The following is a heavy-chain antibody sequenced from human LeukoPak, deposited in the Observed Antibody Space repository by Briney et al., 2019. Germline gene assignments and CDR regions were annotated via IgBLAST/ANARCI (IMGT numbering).Heavy chain of an antibody. J-gene: IGHJ5*02. Sequence: GESLKISFKGSGYRFTSYWLSWVRQMPGTGLEWMGRIDPSDSYTSYSPSFQGHVTISVDKSISTAYLQWSSLKASDTALYYCARHGTSEEFDRWGEGTLVTVSS. CDR3: ARHGTSEEFDR. CDR2: IDPSDSYT. CDR1: GYRFTSYW. V-gene: IGHV5-10-1*01. D-gene: IGHD1-26*01.